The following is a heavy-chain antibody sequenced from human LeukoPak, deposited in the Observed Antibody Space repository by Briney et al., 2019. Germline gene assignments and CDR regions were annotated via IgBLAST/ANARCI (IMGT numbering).Heavy chain of an antibody. CDR1: GFTFSNAW. CDR2: IKSKSDGGTT. J-gene: IGHJ4*02. V-gene: IGHV3-15*01. Sequence: GGSLRLSWAASGFTFSNAWMAWVREAPGKGLEWVGRIKSKSDGGTTDYAAPVKGRFTISRDDSKNTLYLQMNSLNTEDTAVYYCTTPPAYFDSWGQGTLVTVSS. CDR3: TTPPAYFDS.